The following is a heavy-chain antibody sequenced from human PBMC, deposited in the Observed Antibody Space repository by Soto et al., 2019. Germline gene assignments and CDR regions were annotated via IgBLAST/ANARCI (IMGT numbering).Heavy chain of an antibody. CDR3: ASNAKAALYYYYGMDV. Sequence: GASVKVSCKASGYTFTSYAMHWVRQAPGQRLEWMGWINAGNGNTKYSQKFQGRVTITRDTSASTAYMELSSLRSEDTAVYYCASNAKAALYYYYGMDVWGQGTTVTVSS. CDR1: GYTFTSYA. J-gene: IGHJ6*02. CDR2: INAGNGNT. D-gene: IGHD6-6*01. V-gene: IGHV1-3*01.